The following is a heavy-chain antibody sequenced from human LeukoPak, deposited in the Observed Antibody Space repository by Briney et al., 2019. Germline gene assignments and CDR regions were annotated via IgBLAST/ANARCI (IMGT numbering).Heavy chain of an antibody. CDR1: GGSISSSSYY. CDR3: ARHSLRIAVAYYFDY. Sequence: SETLSLTCTVSGGSISSSSYYWGWIRQPPGKGLEWIGSIYYSGSTYYNPSLKSRVTISADTSKNQFSLKLSSVTAADTAVYYCARHSLRIAVAYYFDYWGQGTLVTVSS. CDR2: IYYSGST. J-gene: IGHJ4*02. V-gene: IGHV4-39*01. D-gene: IGHD6-19*01.